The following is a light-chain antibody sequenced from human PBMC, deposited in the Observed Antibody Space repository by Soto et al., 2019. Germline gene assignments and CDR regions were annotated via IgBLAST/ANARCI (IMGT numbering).Light chain of an antibody. CDR1: PSVSSSY. Sequence: VLTQSPGPLSLSPGETATLSCRASPSVSSSYLAWYQQQPGQAPRLLIYGASSRATGIPDRFSGSVSGTDFTLIISRLEPEDFALFYCQHYGRSFGHGTKVQ. J-gene: IGKJ1*01. V-gene: IGKV3-20*01. CDR2: GAS. CDR3: QHYGRS.